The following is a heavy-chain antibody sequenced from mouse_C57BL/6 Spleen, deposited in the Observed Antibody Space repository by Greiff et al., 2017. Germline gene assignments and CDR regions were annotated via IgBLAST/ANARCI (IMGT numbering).Heavy chain of an antibody. CDR1: GFTFSDYY. D-gene: IGHD4-1*01. CDR2: ISNGGGST. V-gene: IGHV5-12*01. Sequence: EVKLVESGGGLVQPGGSLKLSCAASGFTFSDYYMYWVRQTPEKRLEWVAYISNGGGSTYYPDTVKGRFTISRDNAKNTLYLQMSRLKSEDTAMYYCARQTGTRYFDVWGTGTTVTVSS. J-gene: IGHJ1*03. CDR3: ARQTGTRYFDV.